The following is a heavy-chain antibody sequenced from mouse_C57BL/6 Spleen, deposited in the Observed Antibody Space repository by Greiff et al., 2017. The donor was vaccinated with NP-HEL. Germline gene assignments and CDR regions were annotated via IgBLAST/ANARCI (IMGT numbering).Heavy chain of an antibody. D-gene: IGHD4-1*01. Sequence: QVQLQQPGAELVKPGASVKLSCEASGYTFTSYWMHWVKQRPGQGLEWIGMIHPNSGSTNYNEKFKSKATLTVDKSSSTAYMQLSSLTSEDSAVYYCARWGRTGKDYWGQGTTLTVSS. J-gene: IGHJ2*01. CDR1: GYTFTSYW. V-gene: IGHV1-64*01. CDR3: ARWGRTGKDY. CDR2: IHPNSGST.